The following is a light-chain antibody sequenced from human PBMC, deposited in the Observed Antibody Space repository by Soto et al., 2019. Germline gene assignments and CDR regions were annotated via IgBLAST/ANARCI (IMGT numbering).Light chain of an antibody. CDR1: RSVIYSSSNENT. Sequence: DIVVTPYSDALAVSLGERATINCKSSRSVIYSSSNENTLAWYQHKPGQPPKLLIYGTSTRESGVPDRFSGSGSGTDFTLTINSLQAEDVAVYYCQQYYSTPRTFGHGTKVDIK. CDR3: QQYYSTPRT. CDR2: GTS. J-gene: IGKJ1*01. V-gene: IGKV4-1*01.